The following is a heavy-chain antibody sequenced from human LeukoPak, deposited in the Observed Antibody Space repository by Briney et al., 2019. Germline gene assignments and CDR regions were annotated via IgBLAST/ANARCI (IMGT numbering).Heavy chain of an antibody. Sequence: QPGGSLRLSCAASGVTVSSNYMSWVRQAPGKGLEWVSVIYSGGSTYYADSVKGRFTISRDNSKNTLYLQMNSLRAEDTAVYYCASSINSDSSGYDDYWGQGTLVTVSS. CDR3: ASSINSDSSGYDDY. J-gene: IGHJ4*02. CDR2: IYSGGST. CDR1: GVTVSSNY. V-gene: IGHV3-53*01. D-gene: IGHD3-22*01.